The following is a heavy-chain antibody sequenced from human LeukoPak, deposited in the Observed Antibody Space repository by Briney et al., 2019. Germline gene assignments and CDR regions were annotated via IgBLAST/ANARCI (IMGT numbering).Heavy chain of an antibody. CDR3: ASAPVVPAAIYDFGY. Sequence: SETLSLTCTVSGGSISSYYWSWIRQPPGKGLEWIGYIYYSGSTNYNPSLKSRVTISVDTSKNQFSLKLSSVTAADTAVYYCASAPVVPAAIYDFGYWGQGTLVTVSS. J-gene: IGHJ4*02. D-gene: IGHD2-2*01. CDR1: GGSISSYY. CDR2: IYYSGST. V-gene: IGHV4-59*08.